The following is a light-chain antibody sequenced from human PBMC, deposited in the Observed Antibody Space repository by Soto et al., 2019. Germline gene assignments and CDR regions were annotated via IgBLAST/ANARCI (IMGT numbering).Light chain of an antibody. Sequence: EIVLTQSPATLSLYPGERATLSCRASQSVSINLAWYQQKPGQAPRLLIYGASTRATGIPARFSGSGSGTEFTLTISSLQSEDFAVYYCQQYKNWPPITFGQGTRLEI. CDR2: GAS. J-gene: IGKJ5*01. CDR3: QQYKNWPPIT. V-gene: IGKV3-15*01. CDR1: QSVSIN.